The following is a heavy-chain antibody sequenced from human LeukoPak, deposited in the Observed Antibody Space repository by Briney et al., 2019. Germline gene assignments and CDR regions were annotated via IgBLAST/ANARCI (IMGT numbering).Heavy chain of an antibody. CDR3: ARDCHYGSGSYCSDAFDI. D-gene: IGHD3-10*01. Sequence: PGGSLRLSCAASGFTFRGYGMHWVPQAPGKGLECVAIIWYDGSNKYYADSVTGRFTISRDNSKNTLYLQMNSLRAEDTAVYYCARDCHYGSGSYCSDAFDIWGQGTMVTVSS. V-gene: IGHV3-33*01. CDR1: GFTFRGYG. CDR2: IWYDGSNK. J-gene: IGHJ3*02.